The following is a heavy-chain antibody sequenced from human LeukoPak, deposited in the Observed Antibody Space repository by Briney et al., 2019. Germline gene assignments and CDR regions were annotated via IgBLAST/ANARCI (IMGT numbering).Heavy chain of an antibody. CDR2: INQDESAK. D-gene: IGHD6-13*01. Sequence: PGGSLRLSCAASGFTFSRYWMSWVRQAPGKGLEWVASINQDESAKRYVDSVKGRFTISRDNTKNSLYLQMNSLRAGDTAVYYCARAAYSSTWYSRYFDLWGRGTLVTVSS. CDR1: GFTFSRYW. CDR3: ARAAYSSTWYSRYFDL. J-gene: IGHJ2*01. V-gene: IGHV3-7*01.